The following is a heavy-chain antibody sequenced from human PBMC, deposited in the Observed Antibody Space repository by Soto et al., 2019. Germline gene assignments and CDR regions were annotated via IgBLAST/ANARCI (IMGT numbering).Heavy chain of an antibody. CDR1: GFTFSSYS. J-gene: IGHJ6*02. CDR2: ISSSSSYI. D-gene: IGHD2-15*01. CDR3: ARDGCCSGGSCYSRYYGMDV. Sequence: EVQLVESGGGLVKPGGSLRLSCAASGFTFSSYSMNWVRQAPGKGLEWVSSISSSSSYIYYADSVKGRFTISRDNAKNSLYLQMNSLRAEDTAVYYCARDGCCSGGSCYSRYYGMDVWGQGTTVTVSS. V-gene: IGHV3-21*01.